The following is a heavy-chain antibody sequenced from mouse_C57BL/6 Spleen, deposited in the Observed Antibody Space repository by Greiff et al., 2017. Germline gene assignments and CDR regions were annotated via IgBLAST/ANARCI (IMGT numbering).Heavy chain of an antibody. CDR2: IHPNSGST. V-gene: IGHV1-64*01. J-gene: IGHJ2*01. D-gene: IGHD4-1*01. CDR1: GYTFTSYW. CDR3: ARSPFWDVYYFDY. Sequence: QVQLQQPGAELVKPGASVKLSCKASGYTFTSYWMHWVKQRPGQGLEWIGMIHPNSGSTNYNEKFKSKATLTVDKSSSTAYMQLSSLTSEDSAVYYRARSPFWDVYYFDYWGQGTTLTVSS.